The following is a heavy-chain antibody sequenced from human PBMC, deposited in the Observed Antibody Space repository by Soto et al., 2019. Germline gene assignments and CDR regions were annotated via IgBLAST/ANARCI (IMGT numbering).Heavy chain of an antibody. Sequence: GSLRLSCAASGFTFSSYAMHWVRQAPGKGLEWVAVISYDGSNKYYAESVKGRFTISRDNSKNTLYLQMNSLRAEDTAVYYCARGVEIAAAGSFDYWGQGTLVTVSS. CDR1: GFTFSSYA. CDR3: ARGVEIAAAGSFDY. CDR2: ISYDGSNK. J-gene: IGHJ4*02. V-gene: IGHV3-30*04. D-gene: IGHD6-13*01.